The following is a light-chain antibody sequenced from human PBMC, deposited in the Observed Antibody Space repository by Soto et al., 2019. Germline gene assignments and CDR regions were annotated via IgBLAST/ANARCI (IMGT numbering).Light chain of an antibody. V-gene: IGKV4-1*01. CDR2: WAS. Sequence: DIVMTQSPDSLAVSLGERATINCKSSQSVLYSSNNKNYLAWYQQKPGQPPKLLIYWASTRESGVPDRFSGSGSGTDFTLTIRSMQAEDVAVYYCQQYYSTLWTFGQGTKVDIK. CDR1: QSVLYSSNNKNY. CDR3: QQYYSTLWT. J-gene: IGKJ1*01.